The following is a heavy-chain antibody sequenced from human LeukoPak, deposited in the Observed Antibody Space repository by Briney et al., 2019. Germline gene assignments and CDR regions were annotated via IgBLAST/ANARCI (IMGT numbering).Heavy chain of an antibody. V-gene: IGHV3-74*01. D-gene: IGHD1-26*01. CDR3: ARSLGGSYPLLDY. Sequence: PGGSLRLSCAASGFTFTNYWMHWVRQAPGMGLVWVSRLPPDELGIIYADSVKGRFTVSRDNAKNTVYLQMNNLRVDDTAMYYCARSLGGSYPLLDYWGQGTLVTVSS. CDR2: LPPDELGI. J-gene: IGHJ4*02. CDR1: GFTFTNYW.